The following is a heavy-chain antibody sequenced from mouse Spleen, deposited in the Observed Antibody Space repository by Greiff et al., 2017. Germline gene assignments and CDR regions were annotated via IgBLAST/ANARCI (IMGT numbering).Heavy chain of an antibody. D-gene: IGHD1-2*01. Sequence: EVQLQQSGPELVKPGASVKISCKASGYSFTGYYMNWVKQSPEKSLEWIGEINPSTGGTTYNQKFKAKATLTVDKSSSTAYMQLKSLTSEDSAVYYCARSFGYYFDYWGQGTTLTVSS. CDR2: INPSTGGT. CDR1: GYSFTGYY. CDR3: ARSFGYYFDY. V-gene: IGHV1-42*01. J-gene: IGHJ2*01.